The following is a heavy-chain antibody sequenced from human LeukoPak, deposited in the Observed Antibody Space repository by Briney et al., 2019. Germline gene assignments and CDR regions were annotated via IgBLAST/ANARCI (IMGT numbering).Heavy chain of an antibody. CDR2: ISSSSSTM. V-gene: IGHV3-48*03. CDR1: GFTFSSYE. Sequence: GESLKISCAASGFTFSSYEMNWVRQAPGKGLEWVSYISSSSSTMYYADSVKGRFTISRDNAKNSLYLQMNSLRAEDTAVYYCARARDAGYCSGGSCYSILAYWGQGTLVTVSS. CDR3: ARARDAGYCSGGSCYSILAY. D-gene: IGHD2-15*01. J-gene: IGHJ4*02.